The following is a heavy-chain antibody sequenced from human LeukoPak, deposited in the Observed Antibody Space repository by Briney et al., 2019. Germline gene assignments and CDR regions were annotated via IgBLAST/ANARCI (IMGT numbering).Heavy chain of an antibody. Sequence: GRSLRLSCAASGFTFSSYGMHWVRQAPGKGLEWVAVISYDGSNKYYADSVKGRFTISRDNSKNTLYLQMNSLRAEDTAVYYCAKDGYYYDSSGYYPYYDYWGQGTLVTVSS. J-gene: IGHJ4*02. V-gene: IGHV3-30*18. CDR2: ISYDGSNK. D-gene: IGHD3-22*01. CDR3: AKDGYYYDSSGYYPYYDY. CDR1: GFTFSSYG.